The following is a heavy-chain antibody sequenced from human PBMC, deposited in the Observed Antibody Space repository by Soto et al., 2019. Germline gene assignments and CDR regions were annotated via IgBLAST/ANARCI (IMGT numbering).Heavy chain of an antibody. Sequence: PSETLSLTCAVYGGSFSGYYWSWIRQPPGKGLEWIGEINHSGSTNYNPSLKSRVTISVDTSKNQFSLKLSSVTAADTAVYYCARENDILTGYFNWFDPWGQGTLVT. V-gene: IGHV4-34*01. J-gene: IGHJ5*02. CDR3: ARENDILTGYFNWFDP. CDR1: GGSFSGYY. CDR2: INHSGST. D-gene: IGHD3-9*01.